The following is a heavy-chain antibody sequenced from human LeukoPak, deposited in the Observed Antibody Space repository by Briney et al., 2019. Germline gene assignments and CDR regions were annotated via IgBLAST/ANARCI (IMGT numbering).Heavy chain of an antibody. CDR2: IRQDGSEK. CDR1: GFTFSSYG. D-gene: IGHD3-22*01. CDR3: ARDAHYDSSGYFGY. J-gene: IGHJ4*02. Sequence: PGGSLRLSCAASGFTFSSYGMSWVRQAPGKGLEWVANIRQDGSEKYYVDSVKGRFTISRDNAKNSLYLQMNSLRAEDTAVYYCARDAHYDSSGYFGYWGQGTLVTVSS. V-gene: IGHV3-7*01.